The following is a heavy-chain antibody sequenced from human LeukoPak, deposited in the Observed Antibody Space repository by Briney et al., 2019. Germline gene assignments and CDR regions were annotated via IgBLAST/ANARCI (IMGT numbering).Heavy chain of an antibody. CDR3: AKDRRVYCSSTSCSNWFDP. Sequence: GGSLRLSCAASRFTFSSYGMSWVRQAPGKGLEWVSAISGSGGSTYYADSVKGRFTISRDNSKNTLYLQMNSLRAEDTAVYYCAKDRRVYCSSTSCSNWFDPWGQGTLVTVSS. D-gene: IGHD2-2*01. CDR1: RFTFSSYG. CDR2: ISGSGGST. J-gene: IGHJ5*02. V-gene: IGHV3-23*01.